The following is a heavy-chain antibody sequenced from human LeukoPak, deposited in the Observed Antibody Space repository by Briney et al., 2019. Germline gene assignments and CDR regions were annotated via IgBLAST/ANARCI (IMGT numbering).Heavy chain of an antibody. Sequence: QPGGSLRLSCAASGFTFSSYWMHWVRQAPGKGLVWVSRINSDGSSTSYADSVKGRFTISRDNAKNTLYLQMNSLRAEDTAVYYCAIDVETDYYDSSGYPDYWGQGTLVTVSS. CDR1: GFTFSSYW. D-gene: IGHD3-22*01. CDR3: AIDVETDYYDSSGYPDY. CDR2: INSDGSST. J-gene: IGHJ4*02. V-gene: IGHV3-74*01.